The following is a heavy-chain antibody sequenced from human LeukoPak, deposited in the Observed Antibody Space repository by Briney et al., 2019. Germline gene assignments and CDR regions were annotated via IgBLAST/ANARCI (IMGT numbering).Heavy chain of an antibody. CDR2: ISSSRSYV. J-gene: IGHJ4*02. V-gene: IGHV3-21*04. CDR3: AKDHLPYYYDSSGPFDY. CDR1: GFTFSSYS. D-gene: IGHD3-22*01. Sequence: GGSLRLSCAASGFTFSSYSMNWVRQAPGKGLEWVSFISSSRSYVYYADSVKGRFTISRDNSKNTLYLQMNSLRAEDTAVYYCAKDHLPYYYDSSGPFDYWGQGTLVTVSS.